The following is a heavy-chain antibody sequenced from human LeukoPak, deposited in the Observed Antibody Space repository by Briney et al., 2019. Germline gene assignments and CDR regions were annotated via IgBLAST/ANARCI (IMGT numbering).Heavy chain of an antibody. CDR2: INPSGGST. V-gene: IGHV1-46*01. D-gene: IGHD3-22*01. CDR3: ARGLLDYYDSSGPSDY. Sequence: ASVKVSCKASGYTFTSYYMHWVRQAPGQGLEWMGIINPSGGSTSYAQKFQGRVTMTRDTSTSTVYMELSSLRSEDTAVYYCARGLLDYYDSSGPSDYWGQGTLVTVSS. CDR1: GYTFTSYY. J-gene: IGHJ4*02.